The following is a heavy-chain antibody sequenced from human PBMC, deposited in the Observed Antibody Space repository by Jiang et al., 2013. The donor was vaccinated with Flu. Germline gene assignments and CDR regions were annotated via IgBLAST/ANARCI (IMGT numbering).Heavy chain of an antibody. J-gene: IGHJ6*02. CDR1: GGSMTINH. CDR2: ISYSGNP. D-gene: IGHD3-3*02. Sequence: TCTVSGGSMTINHWSWIRQPPGKGLQWIGSISYSGNPIYNPSLQSRVTISIDTSNNQFSLDLTSVTAADTAVYYCARHLAMDVWGPGTTVTVSS. V-gene: IGHV4-59*08. CDR3: ARHLAMDV.